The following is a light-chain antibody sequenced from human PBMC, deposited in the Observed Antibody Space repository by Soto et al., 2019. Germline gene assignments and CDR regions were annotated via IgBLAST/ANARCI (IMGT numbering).Light chain of an antibody. CDR2: KAS. V-gene: IGKV1-5*03. Sequence: DIQMTQSPSTLSASVGDSVTITCRASQALSSWLAWYQQIPGKAPSRLFYKASRLENGVLSRFIGSGSGTEFTLTITSLQPDEFATNYSHQHHSFSWTFGHRNKVQIK. J-gene: IGKJ1*01. CDR3: HQHHSFSWT. CDR1: QALSSW.